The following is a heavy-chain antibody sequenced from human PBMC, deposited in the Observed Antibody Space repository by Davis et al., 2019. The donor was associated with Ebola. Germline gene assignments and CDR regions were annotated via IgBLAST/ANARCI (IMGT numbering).Heavy chain of an antibody. CDR3: ARRILLDSRGGMDV. CDR2: ISYDGSDK. V-gene: IGHV3-30-3*01. J-gene: IGHJ6*02. CDR1: GFTFSSYA. D-gene: IGHD2-15*01. Sequence: PGGSLRLSCAASGFTFSSYALHWVRQAPGKGLEWVAVISYDGSDKYYADSLKGRFTTSRDKSKNTLYLEMSSLRAEDTAVYFCARRILLDSRGGMDVWGQGSTVTVSS.